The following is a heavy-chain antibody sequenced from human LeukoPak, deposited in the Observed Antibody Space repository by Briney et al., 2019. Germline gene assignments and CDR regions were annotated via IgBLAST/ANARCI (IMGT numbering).Heavy chain of an antibody. CDR1: GGTFSSYA. J-gene: IGHJ4*02. D-gene: IGHD7-27*01. Sequence: SVKVSCKASGGTFSSYAISWVRQAPGQGLEWMGGIIPIFGTATYAQKFQGRVTITADESTSTAYMELSSLRSEDTAVYYCARPSGAANWEYYFDYWGQGTLVTVSS. CDR2: IIPIFGTA. V-gene: IGHV1-69*13. CDR3: ARPSGAANWEYYFDY.